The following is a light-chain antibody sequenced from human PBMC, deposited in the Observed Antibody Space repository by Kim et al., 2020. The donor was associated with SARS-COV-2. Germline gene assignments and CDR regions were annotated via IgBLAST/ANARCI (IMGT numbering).Light chain of an antibody. CDR1: QGISNY. CDR3: QQCKGAPWT. J-gene: IGKJ1*01. CDR2: AAS. V-gene: IGKV1-27*01. Sequence: ASVGDRVTITCRASQGISNYLAWYQQKPGKVPKLLIYAASALQSGLPSRFSGSGSGTDFTLTITSLQPEDVAVYYCQQCKGAPWTFGHGTKVDIK.